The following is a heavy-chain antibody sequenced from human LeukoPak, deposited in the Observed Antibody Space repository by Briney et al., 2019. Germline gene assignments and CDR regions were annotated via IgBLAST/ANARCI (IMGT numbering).Heavy chain of an antibody. CDR3: ARKKYYYDSSGYYYVSGWFDP. Sequence: GASVKVSCKASGYTFTGYYMHWVRQAPGQGLEWMGGVIPIFGTANYAQKFQGRVTITKEESTSTAYMELSSLSSEDTAVYYCARKKYYYDSSGYYYVSGWFDPWGQGTLVTVSS. V-gene: IGHV1-69*05. CDR1: GYTFTGYY. J-gene: IGHJ5*02. CDR2: VIPIFGTA. D-gene: IGHD3-22*01.